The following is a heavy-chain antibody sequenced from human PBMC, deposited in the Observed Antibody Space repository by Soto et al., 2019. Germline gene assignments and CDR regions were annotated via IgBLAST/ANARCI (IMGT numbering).Heavy chain of an antibody. CDR3: ARATPYDYGHNWFDP. CDR1: GESFSGYY. Sequence: QLQLQQWGAGLLKPSETLSLTCAVYGESFSGYYWSWIRQPPGKGLEWIGEINHSGGTNYNPSLKRRVTISADTSKNQFSLKVSTVTVADTAVYYCARATPYDYGHNWFDPWGQGTLVTVSS. J-gene: IGHJ5*02. V-gene: IGHV4-34*01. CDR2: INHSGGT. D-gene: IGHD3-10*01.